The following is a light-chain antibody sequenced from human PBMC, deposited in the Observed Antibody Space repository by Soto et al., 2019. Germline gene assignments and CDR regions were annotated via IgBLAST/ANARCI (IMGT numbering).Light chain of an antibody. CDR3: QQYGNSPLT. V-gene: IGKV3-20*01. CDR1: QSISSN. J-gene: IGKJ4*01. CDR2: GAS. Sequence: EIVMTQSPGTLSVSPGERATLSCRASQSISSNLAWYQQKPGPAPRLLISGASRRATGVPDRFSGSGSGTDFTLTISSLEPDDFAVYYCQQYGNSPLTFGGGTKVDIK.